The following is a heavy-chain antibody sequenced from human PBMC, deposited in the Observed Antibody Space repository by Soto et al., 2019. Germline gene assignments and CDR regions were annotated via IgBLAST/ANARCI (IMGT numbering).Heavy chain of an antibody. J-gene: IGHJ6*03. Sequence: GGSLRLSCAASGFTFSSYWMSWVRQAPGKGLEWVANIKQDGSEKYYVDSVKGRFTVSRDNAKNSLYLQMNSLRAEDTAVYYCARRSAGGYYLPYYYYMDVWGKGTTVTVSS. CDR1: GFTFSSYW. V-gene: IGHV3-7*01. D-gene: IGHD3-3*01. CDR3: ARRSAGGYYLPYYYYMDV. CDR2: IKQDGSEK.